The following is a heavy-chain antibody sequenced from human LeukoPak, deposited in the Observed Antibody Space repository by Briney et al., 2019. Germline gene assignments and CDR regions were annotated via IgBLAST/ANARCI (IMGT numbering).Heavy chain of an antibody. V-gene: IGHV4-59*08. CDR1: GGSISSYY. Sequence: SETLSLTCTVSGGSISSYYWSWVRQPPGKGLEWIGYIYYSGGTNYNPSLKSRVTISVDTSKNQFSLKLSSVTAADTAVYYCARASGDGYNYVLDYWGQGTLVTVSS. CDR2: IYYSGGT. CDR3: ARASGDGYNYVLDY. D-gene: IGHD5-24*01. J-gene: IGHJ4*02.